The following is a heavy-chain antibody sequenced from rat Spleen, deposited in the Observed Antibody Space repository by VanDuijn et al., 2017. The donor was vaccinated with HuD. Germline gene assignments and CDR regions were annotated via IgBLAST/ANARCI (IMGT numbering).Heavy chain of an antibody. CDR1: GLSFSNYD. D-gene: IGHD2-1*01. V-gene: IGHV5-25*01. Sequence: EVQLMESGGGLVQPGRSMKLSCAASGLSFSNYDMAWVRQAPTKGLAWVASISYDGTATYYRDSVKGRFTLSRDNAKSTLYLQMDSLRSEDTATYYCARHFGRYLPYNWFAYWGQGTLVTVSS. J-gene: IGHJ3*01. CDR3: ARHFGRYLPYNWFAY. CDR2: ISYDGTAT.